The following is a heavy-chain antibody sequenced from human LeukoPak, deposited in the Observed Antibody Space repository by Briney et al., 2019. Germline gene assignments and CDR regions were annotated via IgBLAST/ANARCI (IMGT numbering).Heavy chain of an antibody. Sequence: PSQTLSLTCTVSGGSISSGSYYWSWIRQPAGKGLEWIGRIYTSGSTNYNPSLKSRVTISVDTSKNQFSLKLSSVTAADTAVYYCARDSRGSGIGDWFDPWGQGTLVTISS. J-gene: IGHJ5*02. D-gene: IGHD3-10*01. V-gene: IGHV4-61*02. CDR1: GGSISSGSYY. CDR3: ARDSRGSGIGDWFDP. CDR2: IYTSGST.